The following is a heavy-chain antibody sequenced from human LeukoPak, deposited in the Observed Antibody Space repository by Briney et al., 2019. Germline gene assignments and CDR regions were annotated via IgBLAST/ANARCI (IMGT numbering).Heavy chain of an antibody. CDR1: GGSISSSYQY. D-gene: IGHD4-17*01. CDR3: ARRSGTVTLNWFDP. CDR2: IYYSGST. V-gene: IGHV4-39*01. Sequence: SETLSLTCTVSGGSISSSYQYWGWIRQPPGKGLEWIGSIYYSGSTYYNPSLKSRVTISVDTSKNQFSLKLSSVTAADTAVYYCARRSGTVTLNWFDPWGQGTLVTVSS. J-gene: IGHJ5*02.